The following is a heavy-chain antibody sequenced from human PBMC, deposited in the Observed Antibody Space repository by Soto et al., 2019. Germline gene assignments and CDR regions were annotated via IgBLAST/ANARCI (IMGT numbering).Heavy chain of an antibody. J-gene: IGHJ6*03. V-gene: IGHV4-39*01. CDR2: IYYSGST. CDR3: ASLSSWANYYYYYMDV. CDR1: GGSISSSSYY. D-gene: IGHD1-26*01. Sequence: PSETLSLTCTVSGGSISSSSYYWGWIRQPPGKGLEWIGSIYYSGSTYYNPSLKSRVTISVDTSKNQFSLKLSSVTAADTAVYYCASLSSWANYYYYYMDVWGKGTTVTVSS.